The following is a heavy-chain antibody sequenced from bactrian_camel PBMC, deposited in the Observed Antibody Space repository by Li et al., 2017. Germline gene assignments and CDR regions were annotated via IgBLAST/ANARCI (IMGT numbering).Heavy chain of an antibody. CDR3: ASDPFLVCSDCDLYPLAHFAT. CDR2: IPSVGST. J-gene: IGHJ4*01. V-gene: IGHV3S42*01. CDR1: GSTHCGYD. Sequence: DVQLVESGGGSVQAGGSLRLSCAASGSTHCGYDMSWYRQAPEKGRDFVSSIPSVGSTRYADSVKGRFTISRNNAKNTGHLQMNSLKPEDTAMYYCASDPFLVCSDCDLYPLAHFATWGQGPRSPSP. D-gene: IGHD4*01.